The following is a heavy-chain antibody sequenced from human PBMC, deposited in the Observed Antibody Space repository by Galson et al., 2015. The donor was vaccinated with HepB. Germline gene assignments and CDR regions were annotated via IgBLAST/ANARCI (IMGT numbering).Heavy chain of an antibody. V-gene: IGHV1-18*01. CDR1: GYTFTTYA. D-gene: IGHD3-22*01. CDR3: ARAYYYDSGGYFQYGMDV. CDR2: ISVSNGDT. J-gene: IGHJ6*02. Sequence: SVKVSCKASGYTFTTYAINWVRQAPGQGLEWMGWISVSNGDTKYAQKVQGRVTLTTEASTSTAYMELRSLRSDDTAVYYCARAYYYDSGGYFQYGMDVWGQGTTVTVSS.